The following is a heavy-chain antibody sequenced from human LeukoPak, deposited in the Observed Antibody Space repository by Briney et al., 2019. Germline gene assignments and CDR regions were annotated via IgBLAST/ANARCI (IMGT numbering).Heavy chain of an antibody. Sequence: ASVKVSRTTSRYTFTNSYMHWVRQAPGQGLEWMGWINPNSGGTNYAEKFQGRVTMTRDTSISTAYMELRRLRSDDTAVYYCAPTNSWYYYFDYWGQGTLVTVSS. CDR3: APTNSWYYYFDY. CDR1: RYTFTNSY. D-gene: IGHD6-13*01. J-gene: IGHJ4*02. CDR2: INPNSGGT. V-gene: IGHV1-2*02.